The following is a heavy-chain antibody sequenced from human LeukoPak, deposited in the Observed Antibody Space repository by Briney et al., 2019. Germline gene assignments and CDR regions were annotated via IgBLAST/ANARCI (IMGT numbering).Heavy chain of an antibody. CDR1: GGSTSSGNYY. J-gene: IGHJ6*03. CDR2: ISTSGST. V-gene: IGHV4-61*02. CDR3: ARASPYYYFYIDV. Sequence: PSETLSLTCTVSGGSTSSGNYYWSWIRQPAGKGLEWIGRISTSGSTNYNPSLKTRVTISVDTSKNQFSLKLSSVTAADTAVYYCARASPYYYFYIDVWGKGTTVTVSS.